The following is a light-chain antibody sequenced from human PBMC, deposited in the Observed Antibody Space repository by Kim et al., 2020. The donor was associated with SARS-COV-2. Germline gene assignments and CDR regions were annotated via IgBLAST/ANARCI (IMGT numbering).Light chain of an antibody. CDR2: GAS. V-gene: IGKV3-15*01. CDR3: QQYKDWPRT. CDR1: QSLSTN. Sequence: IVLTQSPATLSVSPGERATLSCRASQSLSTNLAWYQHKPGQGPRLLIYGASTRASGIPARFSGSGSGTEFSFTISSLQSEDFAVYFCQQYKDWPRTFGGGTKLEI. J-gene: IGKJ4*01.